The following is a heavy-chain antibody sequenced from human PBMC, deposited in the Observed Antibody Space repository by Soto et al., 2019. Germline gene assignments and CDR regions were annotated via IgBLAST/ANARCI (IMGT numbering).Heavy chain of an antibody. CDR1: GFTLGNYW. D-gene: IGHD1-1*01. CDR3: ARAGLEPFDY. V-gene: IGHV3-74*01. J-gene: IGHJ4*02. CDR2: INDYGTTI. Sequence: GGSLRLSCAASGFTLGNYWMHWVRQAPGKGLVWVSRINDYGTTINYAESVEGRFIISRDDAKSEVYLQMNNLRAEDSAVYYCARAGLEPFDYWSQGALVTDAS.